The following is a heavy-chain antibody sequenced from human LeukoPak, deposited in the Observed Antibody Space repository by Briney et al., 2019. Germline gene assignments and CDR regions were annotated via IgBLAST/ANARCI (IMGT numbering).Heavy chain of an antibody. Sequence: ASVKVSCKASGYTFTSYYMHWVRQAPGQGLEWMGLINPSGTNTNYAQKFRGRVTMTRDTSTSTVYMDLSSLRSEDTAVYYCARWGASGLALIYYYGMDVWGQGTTVTVSS. CDR2: INPSGTNT. D-gene: IGHD3/OR15-3a*01. V-gene: IGHV1-46*01. CDR1: GYTFTSYY. CDR3: ARWGASGLALIYYYGMDV. J-gene: IGHJ6*02.